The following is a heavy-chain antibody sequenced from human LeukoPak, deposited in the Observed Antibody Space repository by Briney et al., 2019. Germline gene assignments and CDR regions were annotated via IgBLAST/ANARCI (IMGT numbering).Heavy chain of an antibody. V-gene: IGHV3-21*01. D-gene: IGHD2-21*02. CDR3: AREEGTDCGGDCYSGY. Sequence: GGSLRLSCGASGFTFSSYSMNWVRQAPGKGPEWVSAISSSSSYIYYADSVKGRFSVSRDNAKNSLYLQMNSLRAEDTAVYYCAREEGTDCGGDCYSGYWGQGTLVTVSS. J-gene: IGHJ4*02. CDR1: GFTFSSYS. CDR2: ISSSSSYI.